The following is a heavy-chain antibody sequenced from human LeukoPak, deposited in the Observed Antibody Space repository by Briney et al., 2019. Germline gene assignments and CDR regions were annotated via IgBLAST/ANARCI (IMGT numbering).Heavy chain of an antibody. CDR1: GFAFNTYI. CDR2: VSSSSFI. Sequence: KTGGSLRLSCAASGFAFNTYILNWVRQAPGKGLEWVSSVSSSSFIYYADLVRGRFTISRDNAKSSVYLQMNSLRAEDTAVYYCARYGDNDAFDIWGQGTMVTVSS. J-gene: IGHJ3*02. CDR3: ARYGDNDAFDI. D-gene: IGHD4-23*01. V-gene: IGHV3-21*01.